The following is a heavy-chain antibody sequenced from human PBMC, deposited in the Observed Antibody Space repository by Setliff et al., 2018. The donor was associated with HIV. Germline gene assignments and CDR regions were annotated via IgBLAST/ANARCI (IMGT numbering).Heavy chain of an antibody. J-gene: IGHJ4*02. D-gene: IGHD4-17*01. Sequence: GASVKVSCKASGYTFINFGITWVRQAPGQGLEWVGYISGYNGNTKYAQNVQGRVTMTTDTSTSTAYMELRSLRYDDTAVYYCARRVPPIPSGDLDYWGQGTLVTVSS. CDR2: ISGYNGNT. CDR1: GYTFINFG. CDR3: ARRVPPIPSGDLDY. V-gene: IGHV1-18*04.